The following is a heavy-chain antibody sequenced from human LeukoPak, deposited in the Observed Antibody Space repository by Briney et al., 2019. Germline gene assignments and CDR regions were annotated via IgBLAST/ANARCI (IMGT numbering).Heavy chain of an antibody. CDR2: ISGSGGST. CDR1: GFTFSSYA. J-gene: IGHJ4*02. CDR3: AKDLWYGSGSYSFDY. Sequence: HPGGSLRLSCAASGFTFSSYAMSWVRQAPGKGLEWVSAISGSGGSTYYADSVKGRFTISRDNSKNTLYLQMNSLRAEDTAVYYCAKDLWYGSGSYSFDYWGQGTLVTVSS. V-gene: IGHV3-23*01. D-gene: IGHD3-10*01.